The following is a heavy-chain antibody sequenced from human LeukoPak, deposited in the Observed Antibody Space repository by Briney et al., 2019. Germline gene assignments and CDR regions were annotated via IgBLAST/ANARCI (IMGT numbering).Heavy chain of an antibody. J-gene: IGHJ4*02. V-gene: IGHV3-30*02. CDR2: IPYDGSNK. D-gene: IGHD3-3*01. Sequence: GGSLRLSCAASGFTFSSYGMHWVRQAPGKGLEWVAFIPYDGSNKYYANSVRGRFTVSRDNSKNTVYLQMSSLRVEDTAVYYCVRDPILGFPDYFDSWGQGTLVTVSS. CDR1: GFTFSSYG. CDR3: VRDPILGFPDYFDS.